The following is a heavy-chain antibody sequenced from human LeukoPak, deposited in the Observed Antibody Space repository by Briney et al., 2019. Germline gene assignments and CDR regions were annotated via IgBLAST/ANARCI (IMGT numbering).Heavy chain of an antibody. J-gene: IGHJ4*02. Sequence: GGSLRLSCAASGFTFSSYAMHWVRQAPEKGLEYVSGISSNGGSTYYANSVKGRFTISRDNSKNTLYLQMGSLRAEDMAVYYCAREYSSSSVDYWGQGTLVTVSS. D-gene: IGHD6-6*01. CDR1: GFTFSSYA. CDR3: AREYSSSSVDY. CDR2: ISSNGGST. V-gene: IGHV3-64*01.